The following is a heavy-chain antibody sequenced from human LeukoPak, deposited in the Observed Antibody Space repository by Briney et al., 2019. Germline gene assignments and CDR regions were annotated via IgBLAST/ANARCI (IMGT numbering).Heavy chain of an antibody. Sequence: GGSLRLSCVASGFIFSDYAMNWVRQAPGKGLEWVSTVYSGGSTYYADPVKGRFTISRDNSKNTLFLQMNSLRAEDTAVYYCARDVDYYDIVTGYYQHFGMDVWGQGTTVTVSS. D-gene: IGHD3-9*01. CDR3: ARDVDYYDIVTGYYQHFGMDV. V-gene: IGHV3-53*01. J-gene: IGHJ6*02. CDR1: GFIFSDYA. CDR2: VYSGGST.